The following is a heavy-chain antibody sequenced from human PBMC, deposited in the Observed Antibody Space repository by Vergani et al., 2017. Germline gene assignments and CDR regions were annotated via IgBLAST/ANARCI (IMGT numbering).Heavy chain of an antibody. CDR2: IYSSGST. CDR3: ARGATCYDGLDV. V-gene: IGHV4-4*07. CDR1: CGSINSYY. Sequence: QVQLQESGPGLVKPSETLYLTCPVSCGSINSYYWSWIRQPAGKGLEWIGRIYSSGSTNYNPSLKSQVHLSVDTSKNQFSVKLRSVTAADTAIYYCARGATCYDGLDVWGQGTTVTVSS. J-gene: IGHJ6*02.